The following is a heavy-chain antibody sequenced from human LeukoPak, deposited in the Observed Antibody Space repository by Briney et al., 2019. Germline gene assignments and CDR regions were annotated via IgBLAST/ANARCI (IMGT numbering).Heavy chain of an antibody. CDR1: GFTFSRYG. CDR2: ISYDGSNK. CDR3: ASQGGTMIVVATLDS. V-gene: IGHV3-30*03. D-gene: IGHD3-22*01. J-gene: IGHJ4*02. Sequence: GGSLRLSCAASGFTFSRYGMHWVRQAPGKGLEWAAVISYDGSNKYYGDSVKGRFTISRDNSKNTLYLQMNSLRAEDTAVYYCASQGGTMIVVATLDSWGQGTLVTVSS.